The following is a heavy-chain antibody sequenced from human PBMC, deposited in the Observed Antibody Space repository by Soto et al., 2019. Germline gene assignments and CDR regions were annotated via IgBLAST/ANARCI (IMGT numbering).Heavy chain of an antibody. CDR2: INPNSGNI. CDR1: GNTFTSYD. V-gene: IGHV1-8*01. Sequence: GASVKVSFKACGNTFTSYDINWLRQATGHGLEWMGWINPNSGNIGYAQKFQGRVTMTRDTAIRTAYMEVSRLRSDDTAVYYCARGRASGSYYLLDYWGQGTLVTVSS. CDR3: ARGRASGSYYLLDY. J-gene: IGHJ4*02. D-gene: IGHD3-10*01.